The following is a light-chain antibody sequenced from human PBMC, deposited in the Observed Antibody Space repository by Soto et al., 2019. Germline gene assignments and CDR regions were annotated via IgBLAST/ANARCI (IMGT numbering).Light chain of an antibody. J-gene: IGLJ1*01. CDR1: SSDVGGYNY. V-gene: IGLV2-14*01. CDR2: DVS. Sequence: SVLPQPASVTGSPGQSITISCNRTSSDVGGYNYVSWYQQHPGKAPKLMIYDVSNRPSGVSNRFSGSKSGNTASLTISGLQAEDEADYYCSSYTSSSPPYVFGTGTKVTVL. CDR3: SSYTSSSPPYV.